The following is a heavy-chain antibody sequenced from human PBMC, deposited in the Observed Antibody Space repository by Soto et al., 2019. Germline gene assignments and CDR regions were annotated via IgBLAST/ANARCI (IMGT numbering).Heavy chain of an antibody. CDR1: GYTFTNYG. D-gene: IGHD6-13*01. CDR2: ISAHNGRT. CDR3: ARDHEAHSSSWYVGFDY. V-gene: IGHV1-18*04. J-gene: IGHJ4*02. Sequence: ASVKVSCKASGYTFTNYGISYVRQAPGQGLEWMGWISAHNGRTNYVEKFQGRVTMTTDKSTNTAYMELRRQSSDDTAVYYCARDHEAHSSSWYVGFDYWGQGTLVTVSS.